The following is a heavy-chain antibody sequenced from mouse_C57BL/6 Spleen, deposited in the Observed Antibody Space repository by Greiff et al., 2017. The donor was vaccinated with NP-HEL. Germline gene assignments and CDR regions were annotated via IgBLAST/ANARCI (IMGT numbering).Heavy chain of an antibody. J-gene: IGHJ2*01. D-gene: IGHD1-1*01. CDR2: IYPGSGNT. CDR3: ARGGYGSSFDY. Sequence: VKLMESGAELVRPGASVKLSCKASGYTFTDYYINWVKQRPGQGLEWIARIYPGSGNTYYNEKFKGKATLTAEKSSSTAYMQLSSLTSEDSAVYFCARGGYGSSFDYWGQGTTLTVSS. V-gene: IGHV1-76*01. CDR1: GYTFTDYY.